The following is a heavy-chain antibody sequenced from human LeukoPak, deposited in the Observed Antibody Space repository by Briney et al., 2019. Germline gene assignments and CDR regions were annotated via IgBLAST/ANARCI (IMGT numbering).Heavy chain of an antibody. CDR1: GYTFTIYG. CDR2: ISAYNGNT. D-gene: IGHD6-13*01. Sequence: ASVKVSCKASGYTFTIYGISWVRQAPGQGLEWMGWISAYNGNTNYAQKLQGRVTMTTDTSTSTAYMELRSLRSDDTAVYYCARDRGSSSWQPWSWFDPWGQGTLVTVSS. J-gene: IGHJ5*02. CDR3: ARDRGSSSWQPWSWFDP. V-gene: IGHV1-18*01.